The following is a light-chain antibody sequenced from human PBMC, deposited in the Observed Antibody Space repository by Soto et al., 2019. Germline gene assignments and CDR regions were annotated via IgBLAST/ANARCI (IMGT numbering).Light chain of an antibody. CDR2: EVS. V-gene: IGLV2-23*02. J-gene: IGLJ1*01. Sequence: QSVLTQPASVSGSPGQSITISCTGTSSDVGSYNLVSWYQQHPGKAPKLMIYEVSKRPSGVSNRFSGSKSGNTASLTISGLQAEDEAEYSCCSYAGSSTFVFGTGTKVTVL. CDR3: CSYAGSSTFV. CDR1: SSDVGSYNL.